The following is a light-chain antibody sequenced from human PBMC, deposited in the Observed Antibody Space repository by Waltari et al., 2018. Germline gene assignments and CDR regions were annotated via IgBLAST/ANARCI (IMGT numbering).Light chain of an antibody. CDR2: AAS. J-gene: IGKJ1*01. V-gene: IGKV1-8*01. CDR3: QQYYSYPRT. Sequence: AIRITQSPSSLSASTGDRVTITCRASQGISSYLAWYQQKPGKAPKPLIYAASTLQSGVPSRFSGSGSGTDFTLTISCLQFEDFATYYCQQYYSYPRTFGQGTKVEIK. CDR1: QGISSY.